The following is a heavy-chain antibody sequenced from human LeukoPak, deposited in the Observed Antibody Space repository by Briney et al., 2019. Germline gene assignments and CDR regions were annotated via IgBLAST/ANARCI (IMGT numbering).Heavy chain of an antibody. CDR1: VGPFSVYY. V-gene: IGHV4-34*01. J-gene: IGHJ4*02. CDR2: VNHSGYI. CDR3: AIGLRPKGDD. Sequence: SETLSLTCAVYVGPFSVYYSSWIRQPPGKGLECIGEVNHSGYINYNPSLQSRVTISVDTAKNQFSLKLSSVTAADTSVYYCAIGLRPKGDDWGQGTLVTVSS.